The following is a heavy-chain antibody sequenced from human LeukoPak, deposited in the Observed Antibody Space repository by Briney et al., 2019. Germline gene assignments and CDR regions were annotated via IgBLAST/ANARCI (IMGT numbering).Heavy chain of an antibody. J-gene: IGHJ3*02. D-gene: IGHD5-12*01. V-gene: IGHV4-39*01. CDR3: ARHSRSAYTGYENAFDI. Sequence: PSETLSLTCTVSGDSISSSSYCWAWIRQPPGTGLEWIGNIYNSANTHYNPSLKTRITMSVDTSKNQFSLKLNSVTAADTGIYYCARHSRSAYTGYENAFDIWGQGTMVTVSS. CDR1: GDSISSSSYC. CDR2: IYNSANT.